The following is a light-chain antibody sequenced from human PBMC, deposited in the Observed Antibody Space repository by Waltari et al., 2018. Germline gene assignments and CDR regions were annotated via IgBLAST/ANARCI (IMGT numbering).Light chain of an antibody. Sequence: YEMTQPPSVSVSPGQTASITCSGDNLQYKYVYWYQHKPGKSPLLILYRDIARPSGIPERFSGSNSANTATLTISETQAMDEADYYCQAWDTSTGVVFGGGTKLTVL. CDR3: QAWDTSTGVV. CDR1: NLQYKY. CDR2: RDI. J-gene: IGLJ2*01. V-gene: IGLV3-1*01.